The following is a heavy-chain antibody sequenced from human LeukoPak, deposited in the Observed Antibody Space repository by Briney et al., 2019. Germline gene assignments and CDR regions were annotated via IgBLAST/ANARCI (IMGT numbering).Heavy chain of an antibody. D-gene: IGHD3-10*01. CDR1: GFTFINYY. CDR3: ARDRVTMVRGVRYFDY. Sequence: SVKVSCKASGFTFINYYMHWVRQAPGQGLEWMGGIIPIFGTANYAQKFQGRVTITADESTSTAYMELSSLRSEDTAVYYCARDRVTMVRGVRYFDYWGQGTLVTVSS. CDR2: IIPIFGTA. V-gene: IGHV1-69*13. J-gene: IGHJ4*02.